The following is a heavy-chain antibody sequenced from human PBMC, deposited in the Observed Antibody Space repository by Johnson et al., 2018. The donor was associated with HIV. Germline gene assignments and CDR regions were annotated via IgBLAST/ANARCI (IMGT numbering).Heavy chain of an antibody. V-gene: IGHV3-43*01. CDR1: GFPFDDYT. J-gene: IGHJ3*02. Sequence: VPLVESGGVVVQPGGSLRLSCAASGFPFDDYTMHWVRQVPGKGLEWVSLISWDGGSTYYADSVKGRFIISRDNAKNSLYLQMNSLRAEDTALYFCARDRVGSGGKGSFDIWGQGTMVTVSS. D-gene: IGHD4-23*01. CDR3: ARDRVGSGGKGSFDI. CDR2: ISWDGGST.